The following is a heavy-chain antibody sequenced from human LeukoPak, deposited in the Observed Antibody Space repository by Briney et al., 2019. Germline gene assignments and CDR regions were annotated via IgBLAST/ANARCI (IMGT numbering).Heavy chain of an antibody. CDR1: GFTFRSDA. J-gene: IGHJ4*02. CDR2: IYSGGSI. Sequence: GGSLRLSCAASGFTFRSDAMSWVRQAPGKGLEWVSVIYSGGSIYYADSVKGRFTISGDTSKNTLYLQMNSLRVEDTAVYYCARDMHLNNPFDYWGQGTLVTVSS. CDR3: ARDMHLNNPFDY. V-gene: IGHV3-53*01. D-gene: IGHD1-14*01.